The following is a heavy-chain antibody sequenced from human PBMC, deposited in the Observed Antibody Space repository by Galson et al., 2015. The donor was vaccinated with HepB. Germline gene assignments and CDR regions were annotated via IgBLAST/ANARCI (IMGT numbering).Heavy chain of an antibody. CDR2: IWYDGSNK. CDR1: GFTFSSYG. J-gene: IGHJ4*02. V-gene: IGHV3-33*01. D-gene: IGHD6-13*01. Sequence: SLRLSCAASGFTFSSYGMHWVRQAPGKGLEWVAVIWYDGSNKYYADSVKGRFTISRDNSKNTLYLQMNSLRAEDTAVYYCARDSIAAAGTYFDYWGQGTLVTVSS. CDR3: ARDSIAAAGTYFDY.